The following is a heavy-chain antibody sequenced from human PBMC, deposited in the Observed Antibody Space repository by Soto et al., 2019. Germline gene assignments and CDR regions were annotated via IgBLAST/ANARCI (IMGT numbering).Heavy chain of an antibody. CDR2: ISYDGSNK. CDR3: ARDNWGGRDGYNTPYFDY. V-gene: IGHV3-30-3*01. J-gene: IGHJ4*02. D-gene: IGHD3-16*01. CDR1: GFTFSSYA. Sequence: GGSLRLSCAASGFTFSSYAMHWVRQAPGKGLEWVAVISYDGSNKYYADSVKGRFTISRDNSKNTLYLQMNSLRAEDTAVYYCARDNWGGRDGYNTPYFDYWGQGTLVTVS.